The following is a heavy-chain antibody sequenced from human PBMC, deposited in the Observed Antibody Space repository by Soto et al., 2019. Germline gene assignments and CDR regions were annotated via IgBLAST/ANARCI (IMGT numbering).Heavy chain of an antibody. CDR2: MNPYSGYT. J-gene: IGHJ5*02. CDR1: GYTFTSYE. V-gene: IGHV1-8*01. CDR3: ARRLAVAGKRFDP. Sequence: ASVKVSCKASGYTFTSYEINWVRQATGQGLEWMGWMNPYSGYTDYAQKFQGRVTMTRNTSITTAYMELSSLTSEDTAVYFCARRLAVAGKRFDPWGQGTLVTVSS. D-gene: IGHD6-19*01.